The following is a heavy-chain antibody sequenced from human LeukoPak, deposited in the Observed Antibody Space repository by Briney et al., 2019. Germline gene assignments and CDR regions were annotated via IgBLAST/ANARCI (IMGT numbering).Heavy chain of an antibody. CDR3: ARGDFWNSYYLFDY. Sequence: PGGSLRLSCAASGFTFSSYSMNWVRQAPGKGLEWVSAISGSGGSTYYADSVKGRFTISRDNSKNTLYLQMNSLRAEDTAVYYCARGDFWNSYYLFDYWGQGTLVTVSS. D-gene: IGHD3-3*01. V-gene: IGHV3-23*01. J-gene: IGHJ4*02. CDR1: GFTFSSYS. CDR2: ISGSGGST.